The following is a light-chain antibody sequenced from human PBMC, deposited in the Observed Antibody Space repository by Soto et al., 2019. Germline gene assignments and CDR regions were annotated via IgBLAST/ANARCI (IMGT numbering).Light chain of an antibody. CDR1: QSIXTY. Sequence: DIQMTQSPSSLSASVVDRVTVTCRASQSIXTYXXXXQXRXGXXPXXXIYAASNMQSGVPSRFSGNGSGTEFTPTISNLQPDDFATYHCQQYQSSWKFGQGTKV. CDR2: AAS. CDR3: QQYQSSWK. J-gene: IGKJ1*01. V-gene: IGKV1-39*01.